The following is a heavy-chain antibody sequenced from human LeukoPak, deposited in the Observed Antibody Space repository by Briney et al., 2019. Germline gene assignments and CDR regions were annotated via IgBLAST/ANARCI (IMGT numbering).Heavy chain of an antibody. J-gene: IGHJ4*02. V-gene: IGHV4-34*01. CDR3: ERGGGDHPDY. D-gene: IGHD2-21*02. Sequence: SETLSLTCAVYGGSFSGYYWSWIRQPPGKGLEWIGEINHSGSTNYNPSLKSRVTISVDTSKNQFSLKLSSVTAADTAVYYCERGGGDHPDYWGQGTLVTVSS. CDR1: GGSFSGYY. CDR2: INHSGST.